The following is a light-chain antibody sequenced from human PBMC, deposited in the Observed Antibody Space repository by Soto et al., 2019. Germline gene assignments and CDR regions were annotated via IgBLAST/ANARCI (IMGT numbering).Light chain of an antibody. V-gene: IGLV2-23*02. CDR3: CSYAGSSTHVM. CDR2: DVT. J-gene: IGLJ3*02. CDR1: SSDIGGYNS. Sequence: QSALTQSPSASGSPGQSVTISCTGTSSDIGGYNSVSWYQQHPGKAPKVMIYDVTKRPSGVSNRFSGSKSGNTASLTISGLQAEDEADYHCCSYAGSSTHVMFGGGTKVTVL.